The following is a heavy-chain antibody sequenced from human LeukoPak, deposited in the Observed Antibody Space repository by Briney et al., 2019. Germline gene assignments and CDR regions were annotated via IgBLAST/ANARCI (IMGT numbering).Heavy chain of an antibody. J-gene: IGHJ4*02. V-gene: IGHV4-4*07. D-gene: IGHD3-22*01. CDR1: GGSLGTFY. CDR3: SRAHSGFYLDA. CDR2: IHPTGST. Sequence: PSETLSLTCTVSGGSLGTFYWSWIRQSAGKGLEYIGRIHPTGSTNYKPSLKSRLTISIDTSKNQFSMTLQFVTAADTAVYFCSRAHSGFYLDAWGQGTLVTVSS.